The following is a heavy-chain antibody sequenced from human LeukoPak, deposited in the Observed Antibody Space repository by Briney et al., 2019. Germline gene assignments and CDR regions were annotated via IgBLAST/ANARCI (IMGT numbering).Heavy chain of an antibody. V-gene: IGHV3-30*02. CDR2: IRSDGSDK. CDR1: GFTFSNYN. J-gene: IGHJ4*02. D-gene: IGHD2-15*01. Sequence: GGFLRLSCAASGFTFSNYNMHWARQAPGKGLEWVTFIRSDGSDKYYADSMKGRFTISRDNSRNTLYLQMNSLRPEDTAVYYCGGLAVFDYWGQGTLVTVSS. CDR3: GGLAVFDY.